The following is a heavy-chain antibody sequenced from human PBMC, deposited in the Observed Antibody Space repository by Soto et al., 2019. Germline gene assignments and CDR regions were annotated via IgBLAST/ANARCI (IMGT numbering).Heavy chain of an antibody. Sequence: ASVKVSCNASGYTFTSSYMHWLRQAPGQGLEWMGIINPSGGSTSYAQKFQGRVTMTRDTSTSTVYMELSSLRSEDTAVYYCARDSHAFDIWGQGTMVTVSS. CDR3: ARDSHAFDI. V-gene: IGHV1-46*01. CDR1: GYTFTSSY. J-gene: IGHJ3*02. CDR2: INPSGGST.